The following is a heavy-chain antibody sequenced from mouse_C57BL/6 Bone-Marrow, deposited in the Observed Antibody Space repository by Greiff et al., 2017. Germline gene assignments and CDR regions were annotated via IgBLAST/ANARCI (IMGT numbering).Heavy chain of an antibody. Sequence: QVQLQQPGAELVMPGASVKLSCKASGYTFTSYWMHWVKQRPGQGLEWIGEIDPSDSYTNYNQKFKGKSTLTVDKSSSTAYMQLSSLTSEDSAVYDRARSPYHGSSQNHRGQGTTLTGPS. CDR1: GYTFTSYW. CDR3: ARSPYHGSSQNH. J-gene: IGHJ2*01. CDR2: IDPSDSYT. V-gene: IGHV1-69*01. D-gene: IGHD1-1*01.